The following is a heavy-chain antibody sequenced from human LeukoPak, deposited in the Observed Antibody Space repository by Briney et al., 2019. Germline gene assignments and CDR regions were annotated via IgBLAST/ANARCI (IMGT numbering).Heavy chain of an antibody. Sequence: PSETLSLTCTVSGGSISSSSYYWGWIRQPPGKGLEWIGSIYYSGNTYYNPSLKSRVTISGDTSKNQFSLKLSSVTAADTAVYYCARTTVVRGTYYMDVWGKGTTVTISS. V-gene: IGHV4-39*07. CDR2: IYYSGNT. CDR1: GGSISSSSYY. D-gene: IGHD3-10*01. J-gene: IGHJ6*03. CDR3: ARTTVVRGTYYMDV.